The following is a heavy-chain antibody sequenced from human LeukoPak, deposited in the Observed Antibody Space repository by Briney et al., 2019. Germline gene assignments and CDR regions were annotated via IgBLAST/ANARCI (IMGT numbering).Heavy chain of an antibody. Sequence: ASVKLSCKAFGYTFTGYWMHWVRQAPGQGPEWMGVISPSGGSTIYAQKFKGRVTLTRDMSTSTDYLELSSLRSKDMAVYYCARGAKFRSYGSGTYYTSLPFDPWGQGTLVTVSS. CDR1: GYTFTGYW. J-gene: IGHJ5*02. D-gene: IGHD3-10*01. CDR2: ISPSGGST. V-gene: IGHV1-46*01. CDR3: ARGAKFRSYGSGTYYTSLPFDP.